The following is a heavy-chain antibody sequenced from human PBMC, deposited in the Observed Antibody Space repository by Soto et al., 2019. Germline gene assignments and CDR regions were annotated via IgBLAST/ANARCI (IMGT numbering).Heavy chain of an antibody. D-gene: IGHD3-16*01. Sequence: QITLKESGPTLVKPTQTLTLTCTFSGFSLSTSGVGVGWIRQPPGKALEWLALIYWDDDKRYSPSLKSRLIITKDTSKNHVVLTMTNMDRVDTATYYCAPVVWGRFYFHHWGQGTLVTVSS. CDR2: IYWDDDK. V-gene: IGHV2-5*02. CDR3: APVVWGRFYFHH. CDR1: GFSLSTSGVG. J-gene: IGHJ1*01.